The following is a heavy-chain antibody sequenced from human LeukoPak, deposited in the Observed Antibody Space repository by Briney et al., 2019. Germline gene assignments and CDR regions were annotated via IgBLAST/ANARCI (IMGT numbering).Heavy chain of an antibody. D-gene: IGHD3-16*01. CDR3: AKGTVARFGEGDAFDI. CDR1: GFTFSSYE. Sequence: GGSLRLSCAASGFTFSSYEMNWVRQAPGKGLEWVSYISSSGSTIYYADSVKGRFTISRDNSKNTLYVQMNSLRADDTAIYYCAKGTVARFGEGDAFDIWGQGTRVNVSS. V-gene: IGHV3-48*03. CDR2: ISSSGSTI. J-gene: IGHJ3*02.